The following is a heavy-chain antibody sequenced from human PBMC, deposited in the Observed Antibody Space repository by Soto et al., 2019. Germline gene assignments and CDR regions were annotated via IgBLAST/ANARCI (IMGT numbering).Heavy chain of an antibody. CDR3: AREGGLGQQPLYYYGMDV. CDR2: IWYDGSNK. J-gene: IGHJ6*02. D-gene: IGHD6-13*01. V-gene: IGHV3-33*01. CDR1: GFTFSSYG. Sequence: QVQLVESGGGVVQPGRSLRLSCAASGFTFSSYGMHWVRQAPGKGLEWVAVIWYDGSNKYYADSVKGRFTISRDNSKNTLYLEMNSMRAEDTAVYCCAREGGLGQQPLYYYGMDVWGQGSTVSVSS.